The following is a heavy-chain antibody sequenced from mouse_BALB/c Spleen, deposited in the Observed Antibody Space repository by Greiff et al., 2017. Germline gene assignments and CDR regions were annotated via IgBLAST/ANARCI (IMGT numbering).Heavy chain of an antibody. D-gene: IGHD3-3*01. V-gene: IGHV5-6-5*01. J-gene: IGHJ3*01. CDR1: GFTFSSYA. CDR3: SRIGAAPGFAY. Sequence: EVQLMESGGGLVKPGGSLKLSCAASGFTFSSYAMSWVRQTPEKRLEWVASISSSGSTYYPDSEKGRFTISRVNARNSLSLQMSSLRSEDTAKYYCSRIGAAPGFAYWGQGTMVTVSA. CDR2: ISSSGST.